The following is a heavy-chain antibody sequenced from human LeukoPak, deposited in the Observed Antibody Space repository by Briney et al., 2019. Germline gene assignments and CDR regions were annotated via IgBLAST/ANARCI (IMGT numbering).Heavy chain of an antibody. D-gene: IGHD3-10*01. Sequence: ASVKVSCKAFGYTFTSNYMHWVRQAPGQGPEWMGVISPSGSSTTYAQKFQGRVTLTRDMSTSTDYLELSSLRSDDTAVYYCARDNSGRDEAWWFNPWGQGTLVTVSS. CDR3: ARDNSGRDEAWWFNP. J-gene: IGHJ5*02. CDR1: GYTFTSNY. V-gene: IGHV1-46*01. CDR2: ISPSGSST.